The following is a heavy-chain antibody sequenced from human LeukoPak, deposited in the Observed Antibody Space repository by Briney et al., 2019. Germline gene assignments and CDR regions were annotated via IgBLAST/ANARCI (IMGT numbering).Heavy chain of an antibody. CDR3: ARAGFRSYCGGGSCYGGGFDY. J-gene: IGHJ4*02. Sequence: PGGSLRLSCAASGFSFHKYGMHWVRQAPGKGLEWVSVIYSGGSTYYADSVKGRFTISRDNSKNTLYLQMNSLRAEDTAVYYCARAGFRSYCGGGSCYGGGFDYWGQGTLVTVSS. CDR1: GFSFHKYG. D-gene: IGHD2-15*01. V-gene: IGHV3-53*01. CDR2: IYSGGST.